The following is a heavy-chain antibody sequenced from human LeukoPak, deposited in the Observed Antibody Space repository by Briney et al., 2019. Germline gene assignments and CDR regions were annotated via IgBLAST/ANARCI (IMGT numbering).Heavy chain of an antibody. V-gene: IGHV4-4*02. Sequence: SGTLSLTCAVSGGSISSSNWWSWVRQPPGKGLEWIGEIYHSGSTNYNPSLKSRVTISVGKSKNQFSLKLSSVTAADTAVYYCARSSYYDYVWGSYRYGPFDYWGQGTLVTVSS. J-gene: IGHJ4*02. CDR2: IYHSGST. D-gene: IGHD3-16*02. CDR1: GGSISSSNW. CDR3: ARSSYYDYVWGSYRYGPFDY.